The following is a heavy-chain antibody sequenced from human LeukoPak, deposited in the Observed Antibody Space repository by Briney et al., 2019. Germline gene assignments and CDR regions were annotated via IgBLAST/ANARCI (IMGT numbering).Heavy chain of an antibody. CDR3: AKENTRDGYRHFHY. J-gene: IGHJ4*02. Sequence: PGGSLRLSCTASGLPFSSYGMQWVRQAPGKGLEWVACIRYDENTKYYADSVKGRFTVSRDNPENTLFLQMNSLRAEDTAVYYCAKENTRDGYRHFHYCGQATLVTVSS. CDR2: IRYDENTK. CDR1: GLPFSSYG. D-gene: IGHD5-24*01. V-gene: IGHV3-30*02.